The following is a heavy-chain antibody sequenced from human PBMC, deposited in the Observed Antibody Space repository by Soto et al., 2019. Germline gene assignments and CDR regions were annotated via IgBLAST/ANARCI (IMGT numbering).Heavy chain of an antibody. V-gene: IGHV4-39*01. CDR3: PRHPIVVVVASPLYPYYYGMDV. J-gene: IGHJ6*02. Sequence: SETLSLTCTVSGGSISSSSYYWGWIRQPPGKGLEWIGSIYYSGSTYYNPALKSRVTISVDTSKNQFSLKLSSVTAADTAVYYCPRHPIVVVVASPLYPYYYGMDVWGHRSKVTVSS. CDR2: IYYSGST. CDR1: GGSISSSSYY. D-gene: IGHD2-15*01.